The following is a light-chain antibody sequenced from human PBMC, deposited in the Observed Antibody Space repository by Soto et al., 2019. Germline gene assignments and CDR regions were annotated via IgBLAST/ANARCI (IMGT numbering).Light chain of an antibody. CDR1: QSILYNSNNKNY. Sequence: DIVMTQPPDSLSVSLGERATFNCKSSQSILYNSNNKNYLAWYQQKPGQPPKVIIYWASTRESGVPERFSGSGSATDFTLTISSLQAEDVAVYYCQQYYRAPWTFGQGTKV. CDR3: QQYYRAPWT. CDR2: WAS. V-gene: IGKV4-1*01. J-gene: IGKJ1*01.